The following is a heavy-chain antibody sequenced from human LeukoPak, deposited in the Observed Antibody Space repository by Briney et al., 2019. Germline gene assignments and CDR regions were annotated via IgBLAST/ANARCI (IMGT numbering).Heavy chain of an antibody. J-gene: IGHJ4*02. CDR1: GGSISSNTYY. V-gene: IGHV4-39*07. CDR2: IYYSGST. CDR3: ARADYVWGSNHY. D-gene: IGHD3-16*02. Sequence: SETLSLTCTVSGGSISSNTYYWGWIRQPPGKGLEWIGSIYYSGSTYYNPSLKSQVTISVDTSKNQFSLKLSSVTAADTAVYYCARADYVWGSNHYWGQGTLVTVSS.